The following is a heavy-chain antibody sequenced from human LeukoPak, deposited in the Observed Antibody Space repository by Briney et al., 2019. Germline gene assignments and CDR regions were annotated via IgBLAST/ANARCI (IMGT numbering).Heavy chain of an antibody. CDR3: ARVAYCGGDCYSFDY. J-gene: IGHJ4*02. CDR2: IYYSGST. D-gene: IGHD2-21*02. V-gene: IGHV4-59*01. Sequence: SETLSLTCTVSGGSISGYYWSWIRQPPGKGLEWIAYIYYSGSTNYNPSLKSRVTISVDTSKKQFSLKLSPVTAADTAVYYCARVAYCGGDCYSFDYWGQGTLVTVSS. CDR1: GGSISGYY.